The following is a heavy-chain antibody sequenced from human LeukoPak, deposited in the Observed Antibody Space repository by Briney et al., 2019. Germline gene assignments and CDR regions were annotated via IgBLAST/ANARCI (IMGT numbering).Heavy chain of an antibody. CDR1: GLTFSGSA. V-gene: IGHV3-73*01. D-gene: IGHD3-3*01. CDR2: IRAKADSHAT. Sequence: GGSLRLACAASGLTFSGSAMHWGRQASGKGLECVGRIRAKADSHATTYAASVKGRFTISRDDSKNTAYLQMNSLKTEDTAVYYCASSTSGVQIRFLELTQQWGQGKLVTVSS. CDR3: ASSTSGVQIRFLELTQQ. J-gene: IGHJ4*02.